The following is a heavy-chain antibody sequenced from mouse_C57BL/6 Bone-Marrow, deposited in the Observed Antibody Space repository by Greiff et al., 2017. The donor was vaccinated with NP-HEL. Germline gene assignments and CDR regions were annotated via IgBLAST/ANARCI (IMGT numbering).Heavy chain of an antibody. D-gene: IGHD1-1*01. V-gene: IGHV2-2*01. CDR1: GFSLTSYG. CDR3: ASGGSSPAWFAY. J-gene: IGHJ3*01. Sequence: VKLQESGPGLVQPSQSLSITCTVSGFSLTSYGVHWVRQSPGKGLEWLGVIWSGGSTDYNAAFISRLSISKDNSKSQVFFKMNSLQADDTAIYYCASGGSSPAWFAYWGQGTLVTVSA. CDR2: IWSGGST.